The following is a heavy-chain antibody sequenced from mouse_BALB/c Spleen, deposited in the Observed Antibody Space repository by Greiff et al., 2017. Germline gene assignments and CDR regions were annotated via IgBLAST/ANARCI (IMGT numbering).Heavy chain of an antibody. D-gene: IGHD2-3*01. V-gene: IGHV14-4*02. CDR1: GFNIKDYY. J-gene: IGHJ3*01. CDR2: IDPENGDT. CDR3: KAGDGYYVRFAY. Sequence: VQLKQSGAELVRSGASVKLSCTASGFNIKDYYMHWVKQRPEQGLEWIGWIDPENGDTEYAPKFQGKATMTADTSSNTAYLQLSSLTSEDTAVYYCKAGDGYYVRFAYWGQGTLVTVSA.